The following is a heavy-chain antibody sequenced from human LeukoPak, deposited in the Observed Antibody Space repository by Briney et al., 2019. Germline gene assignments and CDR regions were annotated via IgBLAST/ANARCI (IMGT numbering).Heavy chain of an antibody. CDR1: GFTFSSYG. V-gene: IGHV3-30*18. CDR2: VSYDGSNK. J-gene: IGHJ4*02. CDR3: AKEVYYDSSAYLDY. D-gene: IGHD3-22*01. Sequence: GKSLRLSCAVSGFTFSSYGMHWVRQAPGKGLEWVAVVSYDGSNKFYADSVKGRFTISRDNSKNTLYLQMNNLRAEDTAVYFCAKEVYYDSSAYLDYWGPGTLVTVSS.